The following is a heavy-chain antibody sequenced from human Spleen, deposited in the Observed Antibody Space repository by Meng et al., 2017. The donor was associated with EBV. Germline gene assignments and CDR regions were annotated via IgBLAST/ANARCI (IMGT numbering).Heavy chain of an antibody. D-gene: IGHD2-15*01. Sequence: HLPELGPGLVKPAQTLSRTCADSRGSISSGGYYWSWIRQPPGKGLEWIGYIYYSGSTYYNPSLKSRVTISVDTSKNQFSLKLSSVTAADTAVYYCARGGRGSPFDYWGQGTLVTVSS. J-gene: IGHJ4*02. CDR2: IYYSGST. V-gene: IGHV4-30-4*01. CDR1: RGSISSGGYY. CDR3: ARGGRGSPFDY.